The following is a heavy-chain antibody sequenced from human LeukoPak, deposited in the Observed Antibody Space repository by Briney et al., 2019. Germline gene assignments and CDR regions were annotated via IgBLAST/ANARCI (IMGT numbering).Heavy chain of an antibody. Sequence: SETLSLTCTVSGGSISSGDYYWSWIRQPPGKGLEWIGYIYYSGSTYYNPSLKSRVTISVDTSKNQFSLKLSSVTAADTAVYYCARGLPRLYGSGSYGTFDIWGQGTMVTVSS. J-gene: IGHJ3*02. D-gene: IGHD3-10*01. V-gene: IGHV4-30-4*01. CDR1: GGSISSGDYY. CDR2: IYYSGST. CDR3: ARGLPRLYGSGSYGTFDI.